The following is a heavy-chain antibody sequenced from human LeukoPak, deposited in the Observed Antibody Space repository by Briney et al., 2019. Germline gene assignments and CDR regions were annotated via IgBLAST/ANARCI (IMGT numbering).Heavy chain of an antibody. J-gene: IGHJ3*02. CDR2: ISSSSSYI. D-gene: IGHD6-6*01. CDR1: GFTFSSYS. Sequence: GGPLRLSCAASGFTFSSYSMNWVRQAPGKGLEWVSSISSSSSYIYYADSVKGRFTISRDNAKNSLYLQMNSLRAEDTAVYYCARGLVPSDAFDIWGQGTMVTVSS. CDR3: ARGLVPSDAFDI. V-gene: IGHV3-21*01.